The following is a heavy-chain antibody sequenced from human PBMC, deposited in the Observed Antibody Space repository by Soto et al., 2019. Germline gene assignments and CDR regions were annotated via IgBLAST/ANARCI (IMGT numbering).Heavy chain of an antibody. CDR1: GFTVSNNY. D-gene: IGHD3-10*01. CDR2: IYSGGTT. Sequence: GGSLRLSCAASGFTVSNNYMSWVRQAPGKGLEWVSHIYSGGTTYYTDSVKGRFTISRDNSKNTLYLHMNSLRVEGTAVYYCARDQFFGSASSNNRYSYLYGMDVWGQGTTVTVSS. CDR3: ARDQFFGSASSNNRYSYLYGMDV. V-gene: IGHV3-53*01. J-gene: IGHJ6*02.